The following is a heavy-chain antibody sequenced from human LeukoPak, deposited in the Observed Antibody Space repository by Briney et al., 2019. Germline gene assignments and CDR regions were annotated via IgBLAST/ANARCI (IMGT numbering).Heavy chain of an antibody. V-gene: IGHV3-23*01. CDR1: GFTFDDYA. D-gene: IGHD1-26*01. J-gene: IGHJ4*02. CDR3: AKREWELRPFDY. Sequence: GGSLRLSCAASGFTFDDYAMSWVRQAPGKGLEWVSAISGSGGSTYYADSVKGRFTISRDNSKNTLYLQMNSLRAENTAVYYCAKREWELRPFDYWGQGTLVTVSS. CDR2: ISGSGGST.